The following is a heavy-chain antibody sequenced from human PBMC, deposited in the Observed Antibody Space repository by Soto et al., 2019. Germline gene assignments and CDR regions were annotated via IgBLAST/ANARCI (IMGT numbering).Heavy chain of an antibody. CDR1: GGSISSGGYS. J-gene: IGHJ5*02. D-gene: IGHD1-1*01. CDR3: ARDQLEGNWFDP. Sequence: PSETLSLTCAVSGGSISSGGYSWNWIRQPPGKGLEWIGYIYHSGGTLYNPSLKNRVSISADKSKNQFSLKLTSVTAADTAVYYCARDQLEGNWFDPWGQGVLVTVSS. V-gene: IGHV4-30-2*01. CDR2: IYHSGGT.